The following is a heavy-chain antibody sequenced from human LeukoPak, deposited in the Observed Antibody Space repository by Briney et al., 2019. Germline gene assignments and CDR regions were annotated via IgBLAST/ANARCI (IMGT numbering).Heavy chain of an antibody. CDR3: ARGGRGGIVVVPAAMGYYFDY. D-gene: IGHD2-2*01. V-gene: IGHV4-34*01. J-gene: IGHJ4*02. Sequence: SETLSLTCAVYGGSFSGYYWSWIRQPPGKGLEWIGEINHSGSTNYNPSLKSRVTISVDTSKNQFSLKLSPVTAADTAVYYCARGGRGGIVVVPAAMGYYFDYWGQGTLVTVSS. CDR2: INHSGST. CDR1: GGSFSGYY.